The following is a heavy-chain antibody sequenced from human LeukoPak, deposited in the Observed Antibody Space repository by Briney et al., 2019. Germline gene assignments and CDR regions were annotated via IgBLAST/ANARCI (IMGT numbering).Heavy chain of an antibody. Sequence: PSETLSLTCTVSGGSISSYYWSWIRQPPGKGLEWIGYIYYSGSTNYNPSLKSRVTTSVDTSKNQFSLKLSSVTAADTAVYYCARYSSLVGMDVWGQGTAVTVSS. D-gene: IGHD2-8*02. J-gene: IGHJ6*02. V-gene: IGHV4-59*01. CDR2: IYYSGST. CDR1: GGSISSYY. CDR3: ARYSSLVGMDV.